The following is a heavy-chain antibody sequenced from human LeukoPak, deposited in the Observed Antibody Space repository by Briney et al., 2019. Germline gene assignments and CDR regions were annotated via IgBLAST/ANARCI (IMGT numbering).Heavy chain of an antibody. D-gene: IGHD2-8*01. CDR2: IYPGDSDT. CDR3: ARHGHCTNGVCYSNYYYHMDV. J-gene: IGHJ6*03. V-gene: IGHV5-51*01. CDR1: GYSFTNYW. Sequence: GESLKISCKGSGYSFTNYWIGWVRQMPGKGLEWMGIIYPGDSDTRYSPSFQGQVTISVDKSISTAYLQWSSLKASDTAVYYCARHGHCTNGVCYSNYYYHMDVWGKGTTVTVSS.